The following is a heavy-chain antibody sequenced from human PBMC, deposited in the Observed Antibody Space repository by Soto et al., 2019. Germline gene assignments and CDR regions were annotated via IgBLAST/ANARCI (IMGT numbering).Heavy chain of an antibody. Sequence: QVQLVQSGAEVRQPASSVKVSCKTSGGTFSSYAISWVRQAPGQGLEWMGGIVPIVDTSTYAQKFQGRVTITADESTSTDYMELSSLRSDYTAVYYCVRVVAIPGYPDNWGQGTLVTVSS. D-gene: IGHD5-12*01. J-gene: IGHJ4*02. V-gene: IGHV1-69*12. CDR2: IVPIVDTS. CDR1: GGTFSSYA. CDR3: VRVVAIPGYPDN.